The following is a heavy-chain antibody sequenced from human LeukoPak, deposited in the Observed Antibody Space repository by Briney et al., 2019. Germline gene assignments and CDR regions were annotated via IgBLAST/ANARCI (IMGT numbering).Heavy chain of an antibody. J-gene: IGHJ4*02. D-gene: IGHD3-10*01. CDR2: ISWNSGSI. CDR3: AKNGRRFGELKTYYFDY. Sequence: PWGSLRLSCAASGFTFDDYAMHWVRQAPGKGLEWVSGISWNSGSIGYADSVKGRFTISRDNAKNSLYLQMNSLRAEDTALYYCAKNGRRFGELKTYYFDYWGQGTLVTVSS. CDR1: GFTFDDYA. V-gene: IGHV3-9*01.